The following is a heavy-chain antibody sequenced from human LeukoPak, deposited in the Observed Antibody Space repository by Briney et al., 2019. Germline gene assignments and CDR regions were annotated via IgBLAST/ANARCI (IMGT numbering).Heavy chain of an antibody. V-gene: IGHV4-34*01. CDR1: GGSFSGYY. Sequence: SETLSLTCAVYGGSFSGYYWSWIRQPPGKGLEWIGEINHSGSTNYNPSLKSRVTISVDTSKNQFSLKLSSVTAADTAVYYCARGGYDSSGYFAAGGGTFDPWGQGTLVTVSS. D-gene: IGHD3-22*01. J-gene: IGHJ5*02. CDR2: INHSGST. CDR3: ARGGYDSSGYFAAGGGTFDP.